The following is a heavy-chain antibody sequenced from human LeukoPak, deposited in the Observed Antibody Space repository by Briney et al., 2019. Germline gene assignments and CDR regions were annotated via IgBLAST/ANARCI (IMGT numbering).Heavy chain of an antibody. V-gene: IGHV3-7*01. CDR3: ARVYYDFWSGYYTRYYFDY. J-gene: IGHJ4*02. CDR2: IKQDGSEK. CDR1: GFTFSSYW. Sequence: GGSLRLSCAASGFTFSSYWMSWVRQAPGKGLEWVANIKQDGSEKYYVDSVKGRFTISRDNAKNSLYLQMNSLRAEDTAVYYCARVYYDFWSGYYTRYYFDYWAREPWSPSPQ. D-gene: IGHD3-3*01.